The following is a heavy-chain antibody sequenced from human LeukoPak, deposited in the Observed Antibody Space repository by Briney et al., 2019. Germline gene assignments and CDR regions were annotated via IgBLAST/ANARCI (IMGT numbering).Heavy chain of an antibody. D-gene: IGHD6-19*01. V-gene: IGHV4-39*01. CDR2: IYYSGST. CDR1: GVSISSSSYY. J-gene: IGHJ4*02. CDR3: ARHSRDSSGWNSYFDY. Sequence: PSETLSLTCTVSGVSISSSSYYWGWIRQPPGKGLEWIGSIYYSGSTYFNPSLKSRVTISVDTSKNQFSLKLSSVTAADTAVYYCARHSRDSSGWNSYFDYWGQGTLVTVSS.